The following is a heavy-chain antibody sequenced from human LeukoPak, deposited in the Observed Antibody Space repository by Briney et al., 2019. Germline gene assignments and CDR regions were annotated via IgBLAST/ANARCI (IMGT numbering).Heavy chain of an antibody. D-gene: IGHD3-22*01. CDR3: ASYYYDSSGYWVHAFDI. V-gene: IGHV3-48*03. Sequence: GGSLRLSCGVSGFTFSSYEMNWVRQAPGKGLEWVSYISSSGRTIYNADSVKGRFTISRDNAKNSLYLQMNSLRAEDTAVYYCASYYYDSSGYWVHAFDIWGQGTMVTVSS. CDR2: ISSSGRTI. J-gene: IGHJ3*02. CDR1: GFTFSSYE.